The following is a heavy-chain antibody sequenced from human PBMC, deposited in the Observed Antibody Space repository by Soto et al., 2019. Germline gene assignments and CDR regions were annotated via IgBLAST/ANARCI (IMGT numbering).Heavy chain of an antibody. CDR3: ARDRGAFGSFDY. D-gene: IGHD3-16*01. V-gene: IGHV4-31*03. CDR2: IYYSGST. Sequence: SETLSLTCTVSGGSISSGGYYWSWIRQHPGKGLEWIGYIYYSGSTYYNPSLKSRVTISVDTSKNQFSLKLSSVTAADTAAYYCARDRGAFGSFDYWGQGTLVTVSS. CDR1: GGSISSGGYY. J-gene: IGHJ4*02.